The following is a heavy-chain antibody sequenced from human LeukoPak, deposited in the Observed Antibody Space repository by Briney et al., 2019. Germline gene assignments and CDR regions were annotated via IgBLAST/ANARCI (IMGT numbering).Heavy chain of an antibody. CDR2: FNPNSGGT. J-gene: IGHJ3*02. V-gene: IGHV1-2*02. D-gene: IGHD3-9*01. Sequence: GASVKVSCKASGYTFTGYYMHWVRQAPRQGLEGMGWFNPNSGGTNYAKKFQGRVTMTRDTSISTAYMELSRMRSDDTAVYYCARATGYHHGNAFDIWGQGTMVTVSS. CDR3: ARATGYHHGNAFDI. CDR1: GYTFTGYY.